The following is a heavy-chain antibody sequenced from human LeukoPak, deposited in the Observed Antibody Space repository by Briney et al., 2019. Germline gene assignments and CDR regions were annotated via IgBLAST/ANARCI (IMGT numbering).Heavy chain of an antibody. CDR2: INPDGSQK. CDR1: GFTFSSSW. V-gene: IGHV3-7*01. J-gene: IGHJ4*02. D-gene: IGHD5-24*01. Sequence: GESLRLSCAASGFTFSSSWMSWVRQAPGKGLEWVANINPDGSQKRFVDSVMGRFTMSRDNAKNSLYLQMNSLRVEDTAVFYCAAWTDRGYNFWGQGTLVTVSS. CDR3: AAWTDRGYNF.